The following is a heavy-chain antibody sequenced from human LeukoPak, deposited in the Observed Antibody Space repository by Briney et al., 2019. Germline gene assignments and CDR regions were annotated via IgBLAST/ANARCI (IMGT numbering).Heavy chain of an antibody. J-gene: IGHJ5*02. CDR3: ARGRGLRAVNNWFDP. CDR1: VGSISSGGDY. Sequence: SETLSLTCTVSVGSISSGGDYWSWIRQPPGKGLEWIGEVNHSGSTNYNPSLKSRVTISVDTSKNQFSLELTSVTAADTAVYYCARGRGLRAVNNWFDPWGQGTLVTVSS. V-gene: IGHV4-61*08. D-gene: IGHD3-10*01. CDR2: VNHSGST.